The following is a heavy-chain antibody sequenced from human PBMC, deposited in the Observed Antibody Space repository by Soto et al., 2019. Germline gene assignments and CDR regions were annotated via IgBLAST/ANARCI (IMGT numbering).Heavy chain of an antibody. CDR2: INGGGASA. J-gene: IGHJ4*02. V-gene: IGHV3-23*01. CDR1: GFTFSSYA. D-gene: IGHD6-19*01. CDR3: AKEREAGWYYFDF. Sequence: SLRLSCSASGFTFSSYAMTWVRQAPGKGLEWVSIINGGGASAYYADSVKGRFTISRNNSKNTLYLQMNSLRVEDTAIYYCAKEREAGWYYFDFWGQGILVTVSS.